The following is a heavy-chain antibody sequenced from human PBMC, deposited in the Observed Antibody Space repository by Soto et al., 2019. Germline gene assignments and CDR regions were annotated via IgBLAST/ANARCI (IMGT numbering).Heavy chain of an antibody. D-gene: IGHD6-13*01. J-gene: IGHJ6*02. CDR2: INPSGGST. V-gene: IGHV1-46*03. CDR1: GYTLTSYY. Sequence: ASVKVSCKAPGYTLTSYYMHWVRQAPGQGLEWMGIINPSGGSTNYAQKFQGRVTMTRDTSTSTVYMELSSLRSEDTAVYYCARNREQQRPKHYPYCGMDVCGQGPTVTLSS. CDR3: ARNREQQRPKHYPYCGMDV.